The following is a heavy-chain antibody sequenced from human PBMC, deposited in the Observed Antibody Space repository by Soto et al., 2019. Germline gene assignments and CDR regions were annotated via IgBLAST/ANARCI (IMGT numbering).Heavy chain of an antibody. CDR2: INDSGNI. V-gene: IGHV4-34*01. CDR1: GGSFSGYQ. D-gene: IGHD3-10*01. CDR3: ARGLILWFGELSRRGGYYYDMDV. J-gene: IGHJ6*03. Sequence: QVQLQQWGAGLLKPSETLSLTCAVYGGSFSGYQWSWIRQTPGKGLEWIGEINDSGNINYNPSLKSRVTILLDTPRKQISLKLRSVTAADTAVYYCARGLILWFGELSRRGGYYYDMDVWGKGTTVIVSS.